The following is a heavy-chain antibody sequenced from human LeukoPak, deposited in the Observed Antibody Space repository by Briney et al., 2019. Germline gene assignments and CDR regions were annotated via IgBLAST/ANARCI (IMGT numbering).Heavy chain of an antibody. D-gene: IGHD5-12*01. CDR2: INRNGGST. CDR1: GFIFDDYG. CDR3: ARDRSVATSRPTLDY. Sequence: GGSLRLSCASSGFIFDDYGMSWVRQAPGKGLEWVSSINRNGGSTTYADSVKGRFTISRDNAKNSLYLQMNSLRAEDTALYYCARDRSVATSRPTLDYWGQGTLVTVSS. V-gene: IGHV3-20*04. J-gene: IGHJ4*02.